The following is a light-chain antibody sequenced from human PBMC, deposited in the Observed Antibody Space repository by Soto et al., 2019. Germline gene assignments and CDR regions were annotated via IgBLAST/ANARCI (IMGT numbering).Light chain of an antibody. CDR2: GAS. Sequence: EIVLTQSPATLCLSPGERATLSCRASQSTSSSYLAWYQQKPGQAPRLLIYGASSRATGIPDRFSGSGSGTEFTLTISSLQSEDFAVYYCQQYNNWPRTFGQGTKVDIK. J-gene: IGKJ1*01. CDR3: QQYNNWPRT. V-gene: IGKV3D-15*01. CDR1: QSTSSSY.